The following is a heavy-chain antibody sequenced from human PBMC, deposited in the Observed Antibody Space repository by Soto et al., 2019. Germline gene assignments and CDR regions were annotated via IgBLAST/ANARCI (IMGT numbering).Heavy chain of an antibody. Sequence: QVQLVQSGAEVKKPGSSVKVSCKASGGTFSSYTISWVRQAPGQGLEWMGRIIPILGIANYAQKFQGRVTITADKSTSTAYMELSSLRSEDTAVYYCAREPDYGDKYNWFDPWGQGTLVTVSS. D-gene: IGHD4-17*01. V-gene: IGHV1-69*08. CDR1: GGTFSSYT. CDR3: AREPDYGDKYNWFDP. J-gene: IGHJ5*02. CDR2: IIPILGIA.